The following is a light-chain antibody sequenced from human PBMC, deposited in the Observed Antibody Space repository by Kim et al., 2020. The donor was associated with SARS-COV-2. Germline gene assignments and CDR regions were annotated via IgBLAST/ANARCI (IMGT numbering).Light chain of an antibody. V-gene: IGLV3-1*01. CDR2: QDS. Sequence: SYELTQPPSVSVSPGQTASITCSGDKLGDKYACWYQQKPGQSPVLVIYQDSKRPSGIPERFSGSNSGNTATLAISGTQAMDEADYYCQAWDSSTLWVFGGGTQLTV. CDR1: KLGDKY. J-gene: IGLJ3*02. CDR3: QAWDSSTLWV.